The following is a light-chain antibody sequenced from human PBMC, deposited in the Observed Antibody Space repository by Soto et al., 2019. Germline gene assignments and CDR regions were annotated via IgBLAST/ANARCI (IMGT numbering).Light chain of an antibody. CDR3: QQYYDTPYT. Sequence: DIVIPQYQDSLAVSLGERATINCKSSPSVLYSTNNKNSLAWYQQKPGQPPKLLIYWASTRESGVPDRFSGSGSVTDFTLTISSLQAEDVAVYYCQQYYDTPYTFGQGTMLEI. V-gene: IGKV4-1*01. CDR1: PSVLYSTNNKNS. CDR2: WAS. J-gene: IGKJ2*01.